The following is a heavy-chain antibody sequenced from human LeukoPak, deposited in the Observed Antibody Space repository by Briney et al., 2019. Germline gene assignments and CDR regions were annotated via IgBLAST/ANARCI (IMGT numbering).Heavy chain of an antibody. CDR1: GFTFSDYY. D-gene: IGHD1-26*01. J-gene: IGHJ4*02. CDR3: ARDHSGYLDY. Sequence: GSLRLSCAASGFTFSDYYMSWIRQAPGKGLEWIGSIYHSGSPYYNPSLKSRVTISLDTSKNQFSLKLSSVTAADTAVYYCARDHSGYLDYWGQGTLVTVSS. V-gene: IGHV4-38-2*02. CDR2: IYHSGSP.